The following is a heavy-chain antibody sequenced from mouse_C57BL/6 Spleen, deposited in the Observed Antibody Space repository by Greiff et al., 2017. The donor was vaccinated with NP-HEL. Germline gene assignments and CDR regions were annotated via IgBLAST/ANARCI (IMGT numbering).Heavy chain of an antibody. V-gene: IGHV1-74*01. CDR3: ASLYYYGSSYGYFDV. Sequence: QVQLQQPGAELVKPGASVKVSCKASGYTFTSYWMHWVKQRPGQGLEWIGRIHPSDSDTNYNQKFKGKATLTVDKSSSTAYMQLSSLTSEDTAVYYCASLYYYGSSYGYFDVWGTGTTVTVSS. J-gene: IGHJ1*03. CDR1: GYTFTSYW. D-gene: IGHD1-1*01. CDR2: IHPSDSDT.